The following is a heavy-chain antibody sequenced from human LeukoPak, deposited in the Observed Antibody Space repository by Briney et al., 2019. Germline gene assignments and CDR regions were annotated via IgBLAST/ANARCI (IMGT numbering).Heavy chain of an antibody. V-gene: IGHV3-7*01. CDR1: GFTFSTYE. D-gene: IGHD4-17*01. CDR2: IKQDGSEK. J-gene: IGHJ3*02. CDR3: ARVRSIDAFDI. Sequence: GGSLRLSCAASGFTFSTYEINWVRQAPGKGLEWVANIKQDGSEKYYVDSVKGRFTISRDNAKNSLYLQMNSLRAEDTAVYYCARVRSIDAFDIWGQGTMVTVSS.